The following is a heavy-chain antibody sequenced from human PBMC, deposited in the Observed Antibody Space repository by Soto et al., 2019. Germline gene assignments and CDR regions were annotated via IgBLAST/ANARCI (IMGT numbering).Heavy chain of an antibody. J-gene: IGHJ4*02. CDR3: AKDQAYSSSWHDY. CDR1: GFTFSSYA. CDR2: ISGSGGST. D-gene: IGHD6-13*01. Sequence: EVQLLESGGGLVQPGGSLRLSCAASGFTFSSYAMSWVRQAPGKGLEWVSAISGSGGSTYYADSVKGRYTISRDDSKNTLYLQMNSLRAEDTAVYYCAKDQAYSSSWHDYWGQGTLVTVSS. V-gene: IGHV3-23*01.